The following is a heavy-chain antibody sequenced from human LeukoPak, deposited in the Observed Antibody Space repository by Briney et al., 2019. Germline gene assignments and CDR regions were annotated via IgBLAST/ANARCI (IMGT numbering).Heavy chain of an antibody. CDR3: ARRQIYFDY. CDR2: IYTDGST. V-gene: IGHV4-4*09. CDR1: GGSISPYF. J-gene: IGHJ4*02. Sequence: SETLSLTCTVSGGSISPYFRSWIRQTPGKGLEWIGYIYTDGSTKYNPSLKSRVTISLDTSKNQLSLKLSSVTAADTAVYYCARRQIYFDYWGQGTLVTVSS.